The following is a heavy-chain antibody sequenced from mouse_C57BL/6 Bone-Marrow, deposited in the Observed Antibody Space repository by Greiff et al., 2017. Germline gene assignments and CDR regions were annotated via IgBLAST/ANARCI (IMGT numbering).Heavy chain of an antibody. Sequence: VQLQQSGAELVRPGASVKLSCTASGFNIKDDYMHWVKQRPEQGLEWIGWIDPENGDTEYASKFQGKATITADTSSNTAYLQRSSLTSEDTAVYYCTTDYYGSSYPYWYFDVWGTGTTVTVSS. J-gene: IGHJ1*03. V-gene: IGHV14-4*01. CDR3: TTDYYGSSYPYWYFDV. CDR2: IDPENGDT. D-gene: IGHD1-1*01. CDR1: GFNIKDDY.